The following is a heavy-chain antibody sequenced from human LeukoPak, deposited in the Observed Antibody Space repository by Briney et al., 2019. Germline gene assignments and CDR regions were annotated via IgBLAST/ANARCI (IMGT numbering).Heavy chain of an antibody. V-gene: IGHV3-33*03. D-gene: IGHD1-26*01. Sequence: PGRSLRLSCAASGFTFSRFGMHWVRQAPGKGLEWVAAIWFDGSNKYYRDSVKGRFTISRDNSRNTLYLQMSSLRAKDTAVYYCAKERANLGSYDYWGQGTLVTVSS. CDR2: IWFDGSNK. CDR3: AKERANLGSYDY. J-gene: IGHJ4*02. CDR1: GFTFSRFG.